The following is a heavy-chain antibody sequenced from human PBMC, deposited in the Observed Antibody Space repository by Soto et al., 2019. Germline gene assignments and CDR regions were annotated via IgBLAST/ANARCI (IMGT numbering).Heavy chain of an antibody. V-gene: IGHV4-39*01. CDR1: GGSFNTNTYY. CDR3: TRRYNWNDNYFDP. CDR2: IDYSGTT. J-gene: IGHJ5*02. D-gene: IGHD1-20*01. Sequence: AETLSLSCTVSGGSFNTNTYYWCCLLQSPWKGLELIVNIYYSETGNIDYSGTTYFNPSLKSRATISVDTSKNQFSLRLTSVTAADTAIYYCTRRYNWNDNYFDPWGPGALVTVSS.